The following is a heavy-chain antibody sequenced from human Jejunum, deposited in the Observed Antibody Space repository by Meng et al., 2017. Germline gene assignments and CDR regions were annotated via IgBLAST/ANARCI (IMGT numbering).Heavy chain of an antibody. V-gene: IGHV3-74*01. J-gene: IGHJ1*01. CDR1: GFTFSSHW. D-gene: IGHD3-16*01. CDR2: VSTDGTIT. Sequence: EVQLVEAGGGLVQPGGSLRRSCAASGFTFSSHWMHWVRQAPGKGLVWLSRVSTDGTITNYADSVKGRFTISRDNAKDTVFLEMNSLRVEDTAVYYCASDRITDWGQGTLVTVSS. CDR3: ASDRITD.